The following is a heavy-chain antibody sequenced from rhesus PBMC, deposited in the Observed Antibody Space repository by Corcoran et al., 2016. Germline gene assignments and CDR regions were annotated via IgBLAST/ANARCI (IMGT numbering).Heavy chain of an antibody. J-gene: IGHJ3*01. Sequence: QVTLKESGPALVKPTQTLTLTCTFSGFSLSTSGMGVGWIRPPPRKTLEWLAHIYWDDDKRYSTSLKSRLTISKDTSKNQVVLTMTNMDPVDTATYYCARRGDPGGAFDFWGQGLRVTVSS. CDR1: GFSLSTSGMG. CDR2: IYWDDDK. D-gene: IGHD3-34*01. V-gene: IGHV2-1*01. CDR3: ARRGDPGGAFDF.